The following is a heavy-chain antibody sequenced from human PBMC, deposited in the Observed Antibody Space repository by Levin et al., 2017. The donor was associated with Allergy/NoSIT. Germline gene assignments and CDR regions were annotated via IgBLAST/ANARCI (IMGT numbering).Heavy chain of an antibody. CDR3: ARLDGGYSGYAPPIFDY. D-gene: IGHD5-12*01. CDR2: IYYSGST. CDR1: GGSISSSSYY. J-gene: IGHJ4*02. Sequence: SQTLSLTCTVSGGSISSSSYYWGWIRQPPGKGLEWIGSIYYSGSTYYNPSLKSRVTISVDTSKNQFSLKLSSVTAADTAVYYCARLDGGYSGYAPPIFDYWGQGTLVTVSS. V-gene: IGHV4-39*01.